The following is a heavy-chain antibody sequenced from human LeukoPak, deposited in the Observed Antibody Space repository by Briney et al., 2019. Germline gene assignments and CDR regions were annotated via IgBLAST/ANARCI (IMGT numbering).Heavy chain of an antibody. CDR1: GGSISSYY. V-gene: IGHV4-59*06. J-gene: IGHJ3*02. CDR3: AXXXXXXXXXXXXXXDI. Sequence: KTSETLSLTCIVSGGSISSYYWSWIRQHPGKGLEWIGYIYYSGSTYYNPSLKSRVTISVDTSKNQFSLKLSSVTAADTAVYYCAXXXXXXXXXXXXXXDIXXXGTMVTX. CDR2: IYYSGST.